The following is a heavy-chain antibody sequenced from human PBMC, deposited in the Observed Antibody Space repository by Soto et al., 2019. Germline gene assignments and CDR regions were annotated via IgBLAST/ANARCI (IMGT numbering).Heavy chain of an antibody. CDR3: ARGVGFGYYYYHMDL. CDR2: IYYSGSA. Sequence: PSETLSLTCTVSGDSVTSVSDYWSWIRQPPGKGLEWIGYIYYSGSADYNPSLGSRVTISIDTSKNQFSLKLTSATAADTPVYYCARGVGFGYYYYHMDLWGQGTTVTVSS. J-gene: IGHJ6*02. V-gene: IGHV4-61*01. CDR1: GDSVTSVSDY. D-gene: IGHD3-10*01.